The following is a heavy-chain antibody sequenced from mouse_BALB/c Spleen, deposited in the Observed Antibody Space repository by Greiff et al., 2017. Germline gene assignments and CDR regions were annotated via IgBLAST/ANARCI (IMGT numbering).Heavy chain of an antibody. J-gene: IGHJ3*01. CDR2: ISYSGST. CDR3: ARGLAWFAY. V-gene: IGHV3-2*02. Sequence: EVQLVESGPGLVKPSQSLSLTCTVTGYSITSDYAWNWIRQFPGNKLEWMGYISYSGSTSYNPSLKSRISITRDTSKNQFFLQLNSVTTEDTATYYCARGLAWFAYWGQGTLVTVSA. CDR1: GYSITSDYA.